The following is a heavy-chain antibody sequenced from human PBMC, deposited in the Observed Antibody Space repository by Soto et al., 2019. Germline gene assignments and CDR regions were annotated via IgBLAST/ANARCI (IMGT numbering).Heavy chain of an antibody. CDR2: INHSGST. Sequence: SETLSLTCAVYGGSFSGYYWSWIRQPPGKGLEWIGEINHSGSTNYNPPLKSRVTISVDTSKNQFSLKLSSVTAADTAVYYCARGREARYCSGGSCYLYAFDIWGQGTMVTVSS. CDR3: ARGREARYCSGGSCYLYAFDI. CDR1: GGSFSGYY. J-gene: IGHJ3*02. V-gene: IGHV4-34*01. D-gene: IGHD2-15*01.